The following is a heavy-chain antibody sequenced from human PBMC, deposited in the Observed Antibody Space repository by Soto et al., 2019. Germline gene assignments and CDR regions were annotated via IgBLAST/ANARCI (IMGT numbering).Heavy chain of an antibody. CDR1: GYTFTTYA. CDR2: INAGNGNI. Sequence: ASVKVSCKASGYTFTTYAMHWVRQAPGQGLEWMGWINAGNGNIKYSQKFQDRVTITRDTSASTAYMELSSLKSEDTAVYYCARDRFTLDSSTWYFDSWGQGTLVTVSS. D-gene: IGHD6-13*01. CDR3: ARDRFTLDSSTWYFDS. J-gene: IGHJ4*02. V-gene: IGHV1-3*01.